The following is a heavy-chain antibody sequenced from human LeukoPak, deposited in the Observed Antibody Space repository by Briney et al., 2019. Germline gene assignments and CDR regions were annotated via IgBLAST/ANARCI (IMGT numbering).Heavy chain of an antibody. CDR2: INHSGST. J-gene: IGHJ4*02. Sequence: SETLSLTCAVYGGSFSGYYWSWIRQPSGKGLEWIGEINHSGSTNYNPSLKSRVTISVDTSKNQFSLKLSSVTAADTAVYYCARDLSGRATFDYWGQGTLVTVSS. CDR1: GGSFSGYY. CDR3: ARDLSGRATFDY. V-gene: IGHV4-34*01. D-gene: IGHD1-26*01.